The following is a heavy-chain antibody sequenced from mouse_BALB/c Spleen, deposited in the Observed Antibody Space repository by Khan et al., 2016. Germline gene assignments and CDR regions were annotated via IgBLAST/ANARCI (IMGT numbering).Heavy chain of an antibody. CDR2: IWGDGST. D-gene: IGHD2-4*01. CDR3: ASYYDYDGGFAY. V-gene: IGHV2-6-7*01. CDR1: GFSLTGFS. J-gene: IGHJ3*01. Sequence: VQLQESGPGLVAPSQSLSITCTVSGFSLTGFSVNWVRQPPGKGLDWLGMIWGDGSTYYHSALKSRLSFNKDDSKSQVFFNMNSLQTDDTARYFCASYYDYDGGFAYWGQGTLVTVSA.